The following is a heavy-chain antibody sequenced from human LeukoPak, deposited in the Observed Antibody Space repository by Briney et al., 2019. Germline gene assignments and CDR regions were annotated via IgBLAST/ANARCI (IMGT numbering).Heavy chain of an antibody. Sequence: GGSLRLSCAASGFTFSRYVMTWVRQAPGKGLEWVSGIGGSGGSTYYADSVKGRPTISRDNSKNKLYLEMSSLRAEDTAVYYCAKQDTAMVNYYYMDVWGKGTTVTVSS. D-gene: IGHD5-18*01. V-gene: IGHV3-23*01. J-gene: IGHJ6*03. CDR3: AKQDTAMVNYYYMDV. CDR1: GFTFSRYV. CDR2: IGGSGGST.